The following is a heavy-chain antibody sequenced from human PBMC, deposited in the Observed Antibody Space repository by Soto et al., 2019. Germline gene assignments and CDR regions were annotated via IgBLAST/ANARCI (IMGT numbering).Heavy chain of an antibody. V-gene: IGHV4-59*08. Sequence: SETLSLTCTVSGGSIISYYWSWIRQPPGKGLEWIGYIYYSGSTNYNPSLKSRVTISVDTSKNQFSLKLSSVTAADTAVYYCARRYGVAFDIWGQGTMVTVPS. CDR1: GGSIISYY. D-gene: IGHD3-10*01. CDR2: IYYSGST. CDR3: ARRYGVAFDI. J-gene: IGHJ3*02.